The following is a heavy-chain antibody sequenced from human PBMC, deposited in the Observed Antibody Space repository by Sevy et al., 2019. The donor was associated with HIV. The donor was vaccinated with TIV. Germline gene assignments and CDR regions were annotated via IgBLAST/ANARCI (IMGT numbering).Heavy chain of an antibody. CDR1: GFTFSNYA. D-gene: IGHD3-22*01. Sequence: GGSLRLSCTGSGFTFSNYAMNWVRQAPGKGLEWVSTIFRSGDVTYYAYSVKGRFTISRDNSRNTLFLQMKSLRAEDTAVYYCAGARYDSSGSFDAFDIWGQGTTVTVSS. J-gene: IGHJ3*02. CDR3: AGARYDSSGSFDAFDI. CDR2: IFRSGDVT. V-gene: IGHV3-23*01.